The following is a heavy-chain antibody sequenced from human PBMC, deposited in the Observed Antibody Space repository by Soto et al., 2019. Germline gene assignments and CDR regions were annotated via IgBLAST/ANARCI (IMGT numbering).Heavy chain of an antibody. CDR1: GFTFSSYS. CDR2: ISSSSSYI. CDR3: ARDGDYYDSSGSGYAFDI. Sequence: LSLTCAASGFTFSSYSMNWVRQAPGKGLEWVSSISSSSSYIYYADSVKGRFTISRDNAKNSLYLQMNSLRAEDTAVYYCARDGDYYDSSGSGYAFDIWGQGTMVTVSS. D-gene: IGHD3-22*01. V-gene: IGHV3-21*01. J-gene: IGHJ3*02.